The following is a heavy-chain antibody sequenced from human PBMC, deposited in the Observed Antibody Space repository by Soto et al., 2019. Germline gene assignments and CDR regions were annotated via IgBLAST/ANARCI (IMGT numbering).Heavy chain of an antibody. CDR2: INPSGGST. D-gene: IGHD2-2*01. CDR3: ARADQLLLDY. Sequence: QVQLVQSGAEVKKPGASVKVSCKASGYTFTSYYMHWVRQAPGQGLEWMGIINPSGGSTSYAQKLQGRVTMTRDTATSTVYMELSSLRSEDTAVYSCARADQLLLDYWGQGTLDTVSS. CDR1: GYTFTSYY. V-gene: IGHV1-46*01. J-gene: IGHJ4*02.